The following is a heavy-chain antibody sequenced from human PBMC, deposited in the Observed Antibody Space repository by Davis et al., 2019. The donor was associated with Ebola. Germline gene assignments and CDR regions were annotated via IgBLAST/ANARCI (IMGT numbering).Heavy chain of an antibody. V-gene: IGHV1-18*01. J-gene: IGHJ6*02. CDR2: ISAYNGNT. Sequence: AASVKVSCKASGGTFSSYAISWVRQAPGQGLEWMGWISAYNGNTNYAQKLQGRVTITTDTSTSTAYMELRSLRSDETAVYYCARARTWGSGWSYYYYGMDVWGQGTTVTVSS. CDR1: GGTFSSYA. CDR3: ARARTWGSGWSYYYYGMDV. D-gene: IGHD6-19*01.